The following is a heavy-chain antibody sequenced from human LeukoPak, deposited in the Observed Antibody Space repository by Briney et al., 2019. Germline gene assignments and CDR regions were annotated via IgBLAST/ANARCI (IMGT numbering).Heavy chain of an antibody. J-gene: IGHJ4*02. D-gene: IGHD3-22*01. CDR2: IKSKTDGGTT. V-gene: IGHV3-15*01. Sequence: LGGSLRLSCAASEFTFSNAWMSWVRQAPGKGLEWVGRIKSKTDGGTTDYAAPVKGRFTISRDDSKNTLYLQMNSLKTEDTAVYYCTTDFSPKNYYDSSGYYYRSPYWGQGTLVTVSS. CDR1: EFTFSNAW. CDR3: TTDFSPKNYYDSSGYYYRSPY.